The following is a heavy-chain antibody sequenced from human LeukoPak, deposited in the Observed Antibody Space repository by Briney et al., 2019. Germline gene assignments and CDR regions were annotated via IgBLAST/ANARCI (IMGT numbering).Heavy chain of an antibody. Sequence: SETLSLTCTVSGGSISSSSYYWGWIRQPPGKGLEWIGSIYCSGSTYYNPSLKSRVTISVDTSKNQFSLKLSSVTAADTAVYYCARQELRYFDWLPESFDYWGQGTLVTVSS. CDR3: ARQELRYFDWLPESFDY. V-gene: IGHV4-39*01. D-gene: IGHD3-9*01. J-gene: IGHJ4*02. CDR2: IYCSGST. CDR1: GGSISSSSYY.